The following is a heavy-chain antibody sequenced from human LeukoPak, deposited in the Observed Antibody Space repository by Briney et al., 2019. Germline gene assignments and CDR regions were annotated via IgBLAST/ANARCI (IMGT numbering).Heavy chain of an antibody. V-gene: IGHV3-23*01. CDR2: LSGSGGST. Sequence: SGGSLRLSCAASGFTFSSYAMSWVRQAPGKGLGWVSVLSGSGGSTYYADSVKGRFTISRDNSKNTLYLQMNSLRAEDTAVYYCAKSGGSYLADYFDYWGQGTLVTVSS. CDR1: GFTFSSYA. D-gene: IGHD1-26*01. CDR3: AKSGGSYLADYFDY. J-gene: IGHJ4*02.